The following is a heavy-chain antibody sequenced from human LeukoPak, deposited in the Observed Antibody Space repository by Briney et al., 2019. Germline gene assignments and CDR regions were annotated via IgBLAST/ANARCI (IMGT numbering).Heavy chain of an antibody. Sequence: PGGSLRLSCAASGFTFSGYAMTWVRQAPGKGLEWVSTISDSDDTTFYAESVKGRFTISRDNSKNSLYLQMNSLRAEDTATYCCSRDRSGSYYWGQGILVAVSS. CDR1: GFTFSGYA. D-gene: IGHD1-26*01. CDR3: SRDRSGSYY. V-gene: IGHV3-23*01. CDR2: ISDSDDTT. J-gene: IGHJ4*02.